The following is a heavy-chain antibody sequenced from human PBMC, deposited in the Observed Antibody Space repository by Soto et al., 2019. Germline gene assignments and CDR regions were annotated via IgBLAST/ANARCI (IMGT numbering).Heavy chain of an antibody. Sequence: GGSLRLSCAASGFTFSSYAMSWVRQAPGKGLEWVSAISGSGGSTYYADSVKGRFTISRGNSKNTLYLQMNSLRAEDTAVYYCAKGDMYYYDSSGLVGSFDYWGQGTLVTVSS. D-gene: IGHD3-22*01. CDR3: AKGDMYYYDSSGLVGSFDY. CDR2: ISGSGGST. J-gene: IGHJ4*02. CDR1: GFTFSSYA. V-gene: IGHV3-23*01.